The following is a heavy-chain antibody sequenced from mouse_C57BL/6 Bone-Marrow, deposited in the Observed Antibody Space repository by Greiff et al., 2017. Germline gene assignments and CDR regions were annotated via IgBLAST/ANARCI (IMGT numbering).Heavy chain of an antibody. CDR1: GFTFSDYG. V-gene: IGHV5-17*01. J-gene: IGHJ4*01. Sequence: EVKLMESGGGLVKPGGSLKLSCAASGFTFSDYGMHWVRQAPEKGLEWVAYISSGSSTIYYADTVKGRFTIARDNAKNTLFMQMTSLRSEDTAMYYCARAEEDAMDYRGQGTSVTVSS. CDR3: ARAEEDAMDY. CDR2: ISSGSSTI.